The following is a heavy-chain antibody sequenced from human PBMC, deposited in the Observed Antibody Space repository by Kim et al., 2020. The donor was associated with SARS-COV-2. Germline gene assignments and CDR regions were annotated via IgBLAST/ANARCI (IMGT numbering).Heavy chain of an antibody. V-gene: IGHV4-59*01. CDR3: ARKRGYSSSPLGSPYFDY. J-gene: IGHJ4*02. Sequence: SETLSLTCTVSGGSISSYYWSWIRQPPGKGLEWIGYIYYSGSTNYNPSLKSRVTISVDTSKNQFSLKLSSVTAADTAVYYCARKRGYSSSPLGSPYFDYWGQGTLVTVSS. CDR1: GGSISSYY. D-gene: IGHD6-13*01. CDR2: IYYSGST.